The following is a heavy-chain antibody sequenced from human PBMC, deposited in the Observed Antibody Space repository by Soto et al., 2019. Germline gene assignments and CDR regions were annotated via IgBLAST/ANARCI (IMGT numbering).Heavy chain of an antibody. CDR2: IYYSGST. V-gene: IGHV4-31*03. Sequence: QVQLQESGPGLVKPSQTLSLTCTVSGGSISSGGYYWSWIRQHPGNGLEWIGDIYYSGSTYYNPSLKSRVTRSVDTSKNQFSLKLSSVTAADTAVYYGASYYGGNLGYYYYGMDVWGQGTTVTVSS. CDR1: GGSISSGGYY. D-gene: IGHD4-17*01. J-gene: IGHJ6*02. CDR3: ASYYGGNLGYYYYGMDV.